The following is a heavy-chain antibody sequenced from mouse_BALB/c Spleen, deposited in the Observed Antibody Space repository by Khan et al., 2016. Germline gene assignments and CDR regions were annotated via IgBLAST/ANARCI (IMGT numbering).Heavy chain of an antibody. Sequence: QVQLQQSGAELMKPGASVKISCKATGYTFSSYWIEWVKQRPGHGLEWIGEILPGSGSTNYNEKFRGKATFTADTSSNTAYMQLSSLTSEDSAVHYSARTDRPGYFDYWGQGTTLTVSS. CDR2: ILPGSGST. CDR1: GYTFSSYW. V-gene: IGHV1-9*01. J-gene: IGHJ2*01. CDR3: ARTDRPGYFDY.